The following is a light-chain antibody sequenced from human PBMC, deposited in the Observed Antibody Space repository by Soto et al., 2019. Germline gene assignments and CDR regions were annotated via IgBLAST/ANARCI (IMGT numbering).Light chain of an antibody. Sequence: DIVMTQSPDSLAVSLGERATINCKSSPSVLYNSNNKNYLAWYQQEPGQPPKRLIYWASTRESGVPDRFSGSGSGTDFTLTISNLQAEDVAVYYCQQYYSIPLTFGGGTKVEIK. CDR2: WAS. CDR3: QQYYSIPLT. V-gene: IGKV4-1*01. CDR1: PSVLYNSNNKNY. J-gene: IGKJ4*01.